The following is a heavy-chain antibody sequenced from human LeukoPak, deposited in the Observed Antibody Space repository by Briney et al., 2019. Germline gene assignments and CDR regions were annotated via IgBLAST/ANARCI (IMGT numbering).Heavy chain of an antibody. D-gene: IGHD3-22*01. J-gene: IGHJ5*02. CDR1: GGSISSYY. CDR2: IYYSGST. Sequence: SETLSLTCTVSGGSISSYYWSWIRQPPGKGLEWIGYIYYSGSTNYNPSLKSRVTISVDTSKNQFSLKLCSVTAADTAVYYCARIYDSSGYYNNWFDPWGQGTLVTVSS. CDR3: ARIYDSSGYYNNWFDP. V-gene: IGHV4-59*01.